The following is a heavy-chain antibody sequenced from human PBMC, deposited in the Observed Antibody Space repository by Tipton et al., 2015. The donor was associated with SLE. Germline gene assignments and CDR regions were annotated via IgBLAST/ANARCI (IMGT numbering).Heavy chain of an antibody. CDR2: ISSSSSYI. CDR1: GFTFSSYS. V-gene: IGHV3-21*01. CDR3: ARVGRTDAFDI. J-gene: IGHJ3*02. Sequence: SLRLSCAASGFTFSSYSMNWVRQAPGKGLEWVSSISSSSSYIYYADSVKGRFTISRDNAKNSLYLQMNSLRAEDTAVYYCARVGRTDAFDIWGQGTMVTVSS. D-gene: IGHD1-1*01.